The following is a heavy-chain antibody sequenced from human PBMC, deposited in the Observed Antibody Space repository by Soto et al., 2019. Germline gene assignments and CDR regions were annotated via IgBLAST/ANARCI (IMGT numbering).Heavy chain of an antibody. Sequence: QVQLVQSGAEVKKPGSSMKVSCKASGGTFSTDAISWVRQAPRQGLEWMGGIIPIFGTPNYAQTFQGRVTITADESTTTAYMELSSLTSDDTAVYFCARVVIKGLRATGSLDNWGQGTLVTVSS. CDR1: GGTFSTDA. J-gene: IGHJ4*02. CDR2: IIPIFGTP. V-gene: IGHV1-69*01. CDR3: ARVVIKGLRATGSLDN. D-gene: IGHD2-8*02.